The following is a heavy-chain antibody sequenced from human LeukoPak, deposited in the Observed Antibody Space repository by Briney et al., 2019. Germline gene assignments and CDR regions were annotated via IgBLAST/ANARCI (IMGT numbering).Heavy chain of an antibody. CDR1: GFTVSSNY. D-gene: IGHD3-22*01. CDR2: IYSGGRT. Sequence: TGGSLRLSCAASGFTVSSNYINWVRQAPGKGPEWVSVIYSGGRTYYADSVKGRFTISRDNSKNTLYLQMNSLRAEDTAVYYCARNRNYYDSSGYHDAFDIWGQGTMVTVSS. V-gene: IGHV3-66*01. CDR3: ARNRNYYDSSGYHDAFDI. J-gene: IGHJ3*02.